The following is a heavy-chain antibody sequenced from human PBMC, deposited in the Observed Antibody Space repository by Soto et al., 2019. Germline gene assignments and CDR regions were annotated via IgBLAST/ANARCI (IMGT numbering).Heavy chain of an antibody. Sequence: ASVKVSCKASGYTFTSYAIHWVRQAPGPRLEWMGWINAGNGNTQYSQKFQGRVTITRDTSASIAYMEVSSLRSEDTALYYCVREQSGEIMTMTDAFDIWGQGTMVTVSS. CDR2: INAGNGNT. J-gene: IGHJ3*02. D-gene: IGHD3-16*01. CDR3: VREQSGEIMTMTDAFDI. CDR1: GYTFTSYA. V-gene: IGHV1-3*01.